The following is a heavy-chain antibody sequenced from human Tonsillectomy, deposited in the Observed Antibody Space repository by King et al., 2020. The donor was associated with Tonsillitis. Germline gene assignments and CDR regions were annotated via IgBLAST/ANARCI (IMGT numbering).Heavy chain of an antibody. CDR2: IYPVDSDT. V-gene: IGHV5-51*01. CDR3: ARQFRQQLLWDAFDI. J-gene: IGHJ3*02. Sequence: VQLVESGAEVKKPGESLKISCKGSGYSFTTYWIGWVRQMPGKGLEWVGIIYPVDSDTRYSPSFQGHVTISADKSIRTAYLQWSSLKASDTAMYYCARQFRQQLLWDAFDIWGQGTMVTVSS. D-gene: IGHD6-13*01. CDR1: GYSFTTYW.